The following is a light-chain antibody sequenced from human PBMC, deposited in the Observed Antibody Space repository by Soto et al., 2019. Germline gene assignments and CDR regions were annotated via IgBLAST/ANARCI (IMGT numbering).Light chain of an antibody. J-gene: IGKJ1*01. CDR3: QQYNSYRT. V-gene: IGKV1-5*01. CDR1: QNINIW. Sequence: DIQMTQSPSTLSASVGDRVTITCRARQNINIWLAWYQQKPGKAPKLLIYDASILESGVPSRFSGSGSGTEFTLTISSLQPDDFTTYYCQQYNSYRTFGQGTKVHIK. CDR2: DAS.